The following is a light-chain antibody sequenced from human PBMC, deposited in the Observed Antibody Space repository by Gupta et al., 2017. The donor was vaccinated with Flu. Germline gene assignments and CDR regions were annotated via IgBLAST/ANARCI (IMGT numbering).Light chain of an antibody. CDR1: SSDIGTNF. J-gene: IGLJ2*01. CDR3: AAWDESLGGHVV. Sequence: QSLLTQPPSSSATPGQKISISCSGSSSDIGTNFVFWYQQLPATAPNLLIQWNNQRPSGVPDRFSASNSGTSAALVISGLRSEDEADYYCAAWDESLGGHVVFGGGTKLTVL. CDR2: WNN. V-gene: IGLV1-47*01.